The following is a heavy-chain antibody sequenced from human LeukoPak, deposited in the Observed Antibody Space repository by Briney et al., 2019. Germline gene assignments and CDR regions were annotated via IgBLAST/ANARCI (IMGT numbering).Heavy chain of an antibody. CDR3: ARVTAAAGKVLIDY. CDR1: GYTFTSYD. Sequence: GASVKVSCKASGYTFTSYDINWVRQATGQGLEWMGWMNPNSGNTGYAQKFQGRVTMTRNTSISTAYMELSSLRSEDTAVYYCARVTAAAGKVLIDYWGQGTLVTVSS. J-gene: IGHJ4*02. V-gene: IGHV1-8*01. CDR2: MNPNSGNT. D-gene: IGHD6-13*01.